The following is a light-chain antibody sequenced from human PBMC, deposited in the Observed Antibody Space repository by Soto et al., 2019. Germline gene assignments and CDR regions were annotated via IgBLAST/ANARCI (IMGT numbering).Light chain of an antibody. CDR2: GAS. J-gene: IGKJ1*01. Sequence: EIVLTQSPGTLSLSPGERATLSCRASQSVTSNYLAWYQQKPGQAPRLLISGASSRATGIPDRFSGSGSGADFTLTISRLEPEDFAVYYCHQYGSSPRTFGQGTKVEIK. CDR1: QSVTSNY. CDR3: HQYGSSPRT. V-gene: IGKV3-20*01.